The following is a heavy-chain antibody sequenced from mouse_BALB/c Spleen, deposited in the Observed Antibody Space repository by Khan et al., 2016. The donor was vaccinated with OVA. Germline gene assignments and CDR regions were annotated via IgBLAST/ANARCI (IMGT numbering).Heavy chain of an antibody. CDR1: GFTFSSYS. J-gene: IGHJ3*01. CDR2: ISSDGDYP. Sequence: EVQLVESGGDLVKPGGSLKLSCAASGFTFSSYSMSWVRQTPDKRLEWVATISSDGDYPYYPDSVKGRFTISRDNAKNTLYLQMSSLKSEDTTMYYWASHLTGSFAYWGPGTLVTVSA. CDR3: ASHLTGSFAY. V-gene: IGHV5-6*01. D-gene: IGHD4-1*01.